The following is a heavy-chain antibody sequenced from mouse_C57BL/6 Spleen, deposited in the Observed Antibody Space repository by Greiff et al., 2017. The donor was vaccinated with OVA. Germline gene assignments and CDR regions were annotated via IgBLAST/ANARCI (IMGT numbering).Heavy chain of an antibody. CDR2: ISSGSSTI. V-gene: IGHV5-17*01. Sequence: EVKLVESGGGLVKPGGSLKLSCAASGFTFSDYGMHWVRQAPEKGLECVAYISSGSSTIYYADTVKGRFTISRDNAKNTLFLQMTSLRSEDTAMYYCARKEVLYYGSSYEDAMDYWGQGTSVTVSS. CDR3: ARKEVLYYGSSYEDAMDY. D-gene: IGHD1-1*01. J-gene: IGHJ4*01. CDR1: GFTFSDYG.